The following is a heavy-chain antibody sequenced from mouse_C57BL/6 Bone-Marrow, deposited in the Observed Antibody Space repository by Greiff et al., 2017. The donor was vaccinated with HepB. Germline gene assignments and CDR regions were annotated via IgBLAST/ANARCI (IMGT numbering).Heavy chain of an antibody. CDR1: GYTFTSYW. Sequence: QVQLQQPGAELVKPGASVKLSCKASGYTFTSYWMQWVKQRPGQGLEWIGELDPSDSYTNYNQKLKGKATLTVDTSSSTAYMQLSSLTSEDSAVSSCAPYYYGSSPYWYFDVCGTGTTVTVSS. V-gene: IGHV1-50*01. CDR2: LDPSDSYT. D-gene: IGHD1-1*01. J-gene: IGHJ1*03. CDR3: APYYYGSSPYWYFDV.